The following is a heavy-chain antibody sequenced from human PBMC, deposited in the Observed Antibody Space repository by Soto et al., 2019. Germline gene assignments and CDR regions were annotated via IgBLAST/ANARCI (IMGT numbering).Heavy chain of an antibody. CDR1: GGSFSGYY. J-gene: IGHJ5*02. CDR3: ARIHRLRFLPQGGWFDP. V-gene: IGHV4-34*01. CDR2: INHSGST. Sequence: SETLSLTCAVYGGSFSGYYWSWIRQPPGKGLEWIGEINHSGSTNYNPSLKSRVTISVDTSKNQFSLKLSSVTAADTAVYYCARIHRLRFLPQGGWFDPWGQGTLVTVSS. D-gene: IGHD3-3*01.